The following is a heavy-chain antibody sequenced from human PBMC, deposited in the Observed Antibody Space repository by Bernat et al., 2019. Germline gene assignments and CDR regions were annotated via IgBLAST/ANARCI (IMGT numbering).Heavy chain of an antibody. CDR1: GFTFSSYS. J-gene: IGHJ5*02. Sequence: EVQLVESGGGLVQPGGSLRLSCAASGFTFSSYSMNWVRQAPGKGLEWVSYISSSSTIYYADSVKGRFTISRDNAKNSLYLQMNSLRAEDTAVYYCARDGDGSGWHNWFDPWGQGTLVTVSS. CDR3: ARDGDGSGWHNWFDP. V-gene: IGHV3-48*01. CDR2: ISSSSTI. D-gene: IGHD6-19*01.